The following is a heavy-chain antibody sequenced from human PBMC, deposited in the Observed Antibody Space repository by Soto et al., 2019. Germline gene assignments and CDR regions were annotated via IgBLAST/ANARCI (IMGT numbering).Heavy chain of an antibody. CDR2: ITCGGNST. Sequence: PGGSLRLSCAASGFSFSNYAMSWVRQAPGKGLEWVAAITCGGNSTYYADSVKGRFTISRDNSKNTVYLEMNNLRAEDTAMYYCAKWGCGNCWSYYYYYGMDVWGQGTTVTVSS. J-gene: IGHJ6*02. V-gene: IGHV3-23*01. D-gene: IGHD1-26*01. CDR3: AKWGCGNCWSYYYYYGMDV. CDR1: GFSFSNYA.